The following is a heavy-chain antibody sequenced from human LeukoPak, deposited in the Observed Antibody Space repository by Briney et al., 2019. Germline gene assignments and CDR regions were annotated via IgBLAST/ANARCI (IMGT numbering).Heavy chain of an antibody. V-gene: IGHV4-4*09. CDR2: IYTSGST. Sequence: SETLSLTCTVSGGSISSYYWSWIRQPPGKGLEWIGYIYTSGSTNYNPSLKSRVTISVDTSKNQFSLKLSSVTAADTAVYYCARQCNWNYYYYMDVWGKGTTVTVSS. J-gene: IGHJ6*03. D-gene: IGHD1-20*01. CDR1: GGSISSYY. CDR3: ARQCNWNYYYYMDV.